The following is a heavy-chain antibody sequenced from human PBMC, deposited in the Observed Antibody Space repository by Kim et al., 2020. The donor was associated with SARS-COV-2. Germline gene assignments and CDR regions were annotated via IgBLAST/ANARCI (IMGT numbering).Heavy chain of an antibody. CDR3: ARDMAVAGYYYYGMDV. CDR1: GFTFSSYG. J-gene: IGHJ6*01. CDR2: ISYDGSNK. V-gene: IGHV3-33*05. Sequence: GGSLRLSCAASGFTFSSYGMHWVRQAPGKGLEWVAFISYDGSNKYYADSVKGRFTISRDNSKNTLYLQMNSLRAEDTAVYYCARDMAVAGYYYYGMDVGGQGTTDTVS. D-gene: IGHD6-19*01.